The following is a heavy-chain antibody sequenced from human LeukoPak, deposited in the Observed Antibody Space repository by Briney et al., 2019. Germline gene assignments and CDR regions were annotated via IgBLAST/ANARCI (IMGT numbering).Heavy chain of an antibody. CDR2: INPNSGGT. CDR1: GYTFTGYY. J-gene: IGHJ3*02. Sequence: ASVKVSCKASGYTFTGYYMHWVRQAPGQGLEWMGWINPNSGGTNYAQKFQGRVTMTRDTSISTAYMELSRLRSDDTAVYYCARESCCGGSCYPDAFDIWGQGTMVTVSS. CDR3: ARESCCGGSCYPDAFDI. D-gene: IGHD2-15*01. V-gene: IGHV1-2*02.